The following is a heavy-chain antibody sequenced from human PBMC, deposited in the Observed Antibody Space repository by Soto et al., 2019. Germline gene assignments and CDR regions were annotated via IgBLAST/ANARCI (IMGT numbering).Heavy chain of an antibody. D-gene: IGHD3-10*01. J-gene: IGHJ3*02. V-gene: IGHV4-31*03. CDR3: ARELRHGRGEAGAFDI. CDR2: IYYSGST. Sequence: QVQLQESGPGLVKPSQTLSLTCTVSGGSINSGGYYWNWIRQHPGKGLEWIGYIYYSGSTYYNPSLKSRVTISVDTCKNQFALKLSSVNAADTAVYYCARELRHGRGEAGAFDIWGQGTMVTVSS. CDR1: GGSINSGGYY.